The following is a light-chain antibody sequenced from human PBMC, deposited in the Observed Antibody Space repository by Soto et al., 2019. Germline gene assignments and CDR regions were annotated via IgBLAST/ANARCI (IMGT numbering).Light chain of an antibody. CDR2: LEGSGSY. CDR3: EIWDTSTLV. Sequence: QAVVTQSSSASASLGSSGKLTCTLSSGHSSYIIAWHQQLPGKAPRYWMKLEGSGSYNKRSRVPDRFAGPSSGSDRYLTISDLLSEDDAGYCCEIWDTSTLVLGGGSKDTVL. J-gene: IGLJ2*01. V-gene: IGLV4-60*03. CDR1: SGHSSYI.